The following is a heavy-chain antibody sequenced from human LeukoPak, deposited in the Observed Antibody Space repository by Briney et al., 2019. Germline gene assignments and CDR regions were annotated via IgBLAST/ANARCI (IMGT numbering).Heavy chain of an antibody. J-gene: IGHJ3*02. CDR1: GFTFSSYW. CDR2: IKQDGSEK. CDR3: AREGPSKYVWGSYFAFDI. D-gene: IGHD3-16*01. V-gene: IGHV3-7*01. Sequence: GGSLRLSCAASGFTFSSYWMSWVRQAPGKGLEWVANIKQDGSEKYYVDSVKGRFTISRDNAKNSLYLQMNSLRAEDTAVYYCAREGPSKYVWGSYFAFDIWGQGTMVTVSS.